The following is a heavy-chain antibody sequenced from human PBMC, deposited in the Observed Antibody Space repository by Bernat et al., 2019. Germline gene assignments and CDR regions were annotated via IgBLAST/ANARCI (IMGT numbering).Heavy chain of an antibody. CDR3: ARQRSSSWYSPFEY. J-gene: IGHJ4*02. Sequence: QLQLQESGPGLVKPSETLSLTCTVSVGSISSSSYYWGWIRQPPGKGLEWIGSIYYSGSTYYNASLKSRVTIPVDTSKNQFSLKLSSVTAADTAVYYCARQRSSSWYSPFEYWGQGTLVTVSS. D-gene: IGHD6-13*01. CDR1: VGSISSSSYY. V-gene: IGHV4-39*01. CDR2: IYYSGST.